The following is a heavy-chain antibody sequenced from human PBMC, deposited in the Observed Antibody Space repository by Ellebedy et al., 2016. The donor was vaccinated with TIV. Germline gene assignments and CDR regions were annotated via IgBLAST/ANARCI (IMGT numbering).Heavy chain of an antibody. D-gene: IGHD2-15*01. Sequence: GESLKISXAASGFTFSSYGMHWVRQAPGKGLEWVAVIWYDGSNKYYADSVKGRFTISRDNSKNTLYLQMNSLRAEDTAVYYCARALGYCSGGSCSDGDYWGQGTLVTVSS. CDR2: IWYDGSNK. J-gene: IGHJ4*02. CDR1: GFTFSSYG. CDR3: ARALGYCSGGSCSDGDY. V-gene: IGHV3-33*01.